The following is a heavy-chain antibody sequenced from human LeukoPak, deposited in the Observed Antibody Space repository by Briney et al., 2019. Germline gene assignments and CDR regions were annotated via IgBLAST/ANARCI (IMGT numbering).Heavy chain of an antibody. V-gene: IGHV3-7*04. Sequence: GGSLRLSCAASGFTFSDYWMSWVRQAPGKGLESVANIQQDGSEKYYVDSVKGRFTISRDNAKKSLFLQVSSLRGEDTAVYYCARDRGFSYGIDFWGQGTLVTVSS. CDR3: ARDRGFSYGIDF. D-gene: IGHD5-18*01. CDR2: IQQDGSEK. J-gene: IGHJ4*02. CDR1: GFTFSDYW.